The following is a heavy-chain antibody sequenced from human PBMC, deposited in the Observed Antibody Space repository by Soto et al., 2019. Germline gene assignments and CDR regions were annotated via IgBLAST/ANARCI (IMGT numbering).Heavy chain of an antibody. CDR2: IYYSGST. J-gene: IGHJ4*02. CDR3: ASGFAYYYDSSGYYPFGY. D-gene: IGHD3-22*01. CDR1: GGSISSYY. V-gene: IGHV4-59*01. Sequence: SETLSLTCTVSGGSISSYYWSWIRQPPGKGLEWVGYIYYSGSTNYSPSLKSRVSISVDTSKNQFSLWLSSVTAADTAVYYCASGFAYYYDSSGYYPFGYWGQGTLITVSS.